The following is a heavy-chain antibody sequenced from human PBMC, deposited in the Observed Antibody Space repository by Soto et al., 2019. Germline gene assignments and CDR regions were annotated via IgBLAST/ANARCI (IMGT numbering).Heavy chain of an antibody. CDR1: GFTFSDYY. J-gene: IGHJ4*02. D-gene: IGHD2-15*01. CDR3: ARISGGSLYYFDY. V-gene: IGHV3-11*06. CDR2: ISSSSSYT. Sequence: VGSLILSCAASGFTFSDYYMSWIRQAPGKGLEWVSYISSSSSYTNYADSVKGRFTISRDNAKNSLYLQMNSLRAEDTAVYYCARISGGSLYYFDYWGQGTLVTVSS.